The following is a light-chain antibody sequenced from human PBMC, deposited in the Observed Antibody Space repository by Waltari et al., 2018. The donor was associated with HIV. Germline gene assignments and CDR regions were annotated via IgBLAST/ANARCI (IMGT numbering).Light chain of an antibody. CDR3: QAWDSSTAGV. Sequence: SYDLTQPPSVSVSPGQTASITCSGDKLGDKYACWYQQKPGQSPVVVIYQDSKRPSAIPERFSGSNSGNTATLTISGTQAMDEADYYCQAWDSSTAGVFGGGTKLTVL. J-gene: IGLJ3*02. CDR2: QDS. CDR1: KLGDKY. V-gene: IGLV3-1*01.